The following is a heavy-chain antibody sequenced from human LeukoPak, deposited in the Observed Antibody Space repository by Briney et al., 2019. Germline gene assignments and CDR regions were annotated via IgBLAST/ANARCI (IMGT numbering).Heavy chain of an antibody. J-gene: IGHJ4*02. Sequence: GGSLRLSCAASGFTFSSYAMSWVRQAPGKGLEWVSAMSGSGGSTYYADSVKGRFTISRDNSKNTVYLQLSSLRAEDTALYYCAKTVSRGIYADYWGQGILLTVSS. CDR1: GFTFSSYA. D-gene: IGHD2/OR15-2a*01. CDR2: MSGSGGST. V-gene: IGHV3-23*01. CDR3: AKTVSRGIYADY.